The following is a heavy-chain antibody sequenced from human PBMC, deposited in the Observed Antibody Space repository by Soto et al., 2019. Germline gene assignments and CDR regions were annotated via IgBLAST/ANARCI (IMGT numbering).Heavy chain of an antibody. V-gene: IGHV1-18*04. CDR3: ARDNYRDYYYGMDV. CDR1: GYTFTSYG. D-gene: IGHD4-4*01. CDR2: ISAYNGNT. Sequence: ASVKVSCKASGYTFTSYGISWARQAPGQGLEWMGWISAYNGNTNYAQKLQVRVTMTTDTSTSTAYMELRSLRSDDTAVYYCARDNYRDYYYGMDVWGQGTTVTVSS. J-gene: IGHJ6*02.